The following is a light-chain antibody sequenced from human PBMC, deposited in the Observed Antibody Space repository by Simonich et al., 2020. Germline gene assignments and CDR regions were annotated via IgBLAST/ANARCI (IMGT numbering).Light chain of an antibody. J-gene: IGKJ2*01. CDR2: LGA. CDR1: QSLLHSNGYNY. V-gene: IGKV2-28*01. Sequence: DLVMTQSPLSLPVTPGEPASISCRSSQSLLHSNGYNYLDWYLQKPGQSPQLLIYLGANRASGVPDMCSGSGPGTDFTLKISRVEAEDVGVYYCMQALQTPYTFGQGTKLEIK. CDR3: MQALQTPYT.